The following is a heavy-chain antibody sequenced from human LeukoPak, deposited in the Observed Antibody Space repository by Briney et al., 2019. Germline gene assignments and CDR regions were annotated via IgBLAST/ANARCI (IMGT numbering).Heavy chain of an antibody. Sequence: GGSLRLSCAASGFTFSSYGMHWVRQAPGKGLEWVAFIRYDGSNKYYADSVKGRFTISRDNSKNTLYLQMNSLRADDTAVYYCASPYYYDSSGYYVFSIDYWGQGALVTVSS. J-gene: IGHJ4*02. D-gene: IGHD3-22*01. CDR2: IRYDGSNK. CDR1: GFTFSSYG. V-gene: IGHV3-30*02. CDR3: ASPYYYDSSGYYVFSIDY.